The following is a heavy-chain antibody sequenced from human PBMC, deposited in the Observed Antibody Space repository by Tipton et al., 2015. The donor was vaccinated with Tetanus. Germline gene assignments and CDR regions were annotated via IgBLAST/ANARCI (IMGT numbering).Heavy chain of an antibody. J-gene: IGHJ4*02. D-gene: IGHD2-2*01. CDR1: GGSISNSEYY. V-gene: IGHV4-39*02. Sequence: TLSLTCSLSGGSISNSEYYWAWIRQPPGKGLEWIGSVFDSGTSYYNPSLKSRVTISVDTSKNHFSLVLSSVTAAETAVYYCAEGRRFCSSNSCHEYYFDSWGRGTLVTVSS. CDR3: AEGRRFCSSNSCHEYYFDS. CDR2: VFDSGTS.